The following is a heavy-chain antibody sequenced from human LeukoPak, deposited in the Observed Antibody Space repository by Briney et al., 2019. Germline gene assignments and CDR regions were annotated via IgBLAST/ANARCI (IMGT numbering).Heavy chain of an antibody. V-gene: IGHV3-23*01. CDR2: ISGSGGTT. CDR3: SKTVSGWNYFDY. Sequence: PGGSLRLSCTASGFTFSSYAMNWVRQAPGKGLEWISAISGSGGTTYYADSVKGRSTISRDNSKNTLYLQMNSLRAVDTALYYCSKTVSGWNYFDYWGQGTLVTVSS. J-gene: IGHJ4*02. D-gene: IGHD6-19*01. CDR1: GFTFSSYA.